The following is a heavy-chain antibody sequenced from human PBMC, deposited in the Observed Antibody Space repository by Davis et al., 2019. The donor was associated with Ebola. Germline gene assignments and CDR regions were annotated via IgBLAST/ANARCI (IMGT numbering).Heavy chain of an antibody. CDR3: ARGLAARRYYYGMDV. CDR2: INHSGST. D-gene: IGHD6-6*01. CDR1: GGSFSGYY. V-gene: IGHV4-34*01. Sequence: SETLSLTCAVYGGSFSGYYWSWIRQPPGKGLEWIGEINHSGSTNYNPSLKSRVTISVDTSKNQFSLKLSSVTAADTAVYYCARGLAARRYYYGMDVWGQGTTVTVSS. J-gene: IGHJ6*02.